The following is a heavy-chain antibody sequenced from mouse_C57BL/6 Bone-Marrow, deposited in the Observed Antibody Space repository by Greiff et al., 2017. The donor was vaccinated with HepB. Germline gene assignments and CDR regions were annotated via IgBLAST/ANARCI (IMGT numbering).Heavy chain of an antibody. CDR2: IYPRSGNT. D-gene: IGHD1-1*01. CDR3: ARSGIYYYGSGAMDY. J-gene: IGHJ4*01. Sequence: QVHVKQSGAELARPGASVKLSCKASGYTFTSYGISWVKQRTGQGLEWIGEIYPRSGNTYYNEKFKGKATLTADKSSSTAYMELRSLTSADSAVYFCARSGIYYYGSGAMDYWGQGTSVTVSS. CDR1: GYTFTSYG. V-gene: IGHV1-81*01.